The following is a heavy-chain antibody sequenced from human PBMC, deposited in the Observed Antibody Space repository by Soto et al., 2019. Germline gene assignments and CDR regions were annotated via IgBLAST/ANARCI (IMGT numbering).Heavy chain of an antibody. D-gene: IGHD3-10*01. V-gene: IGHV3-33*01. Sequence: GGSLRLSCAASGFTFSSYGMHWVRQAPGKGLEWVAVIWYDGSDKYYADSVKGRFTISRDNSMNTLYLQMNSLRAEDTAVYYCARGSKGYYYGSSQARYWYYYYSMDVWGQGTTVTVSS. J-gene: IGHJ6*02. CDR3: ARGSKGYYYGSSQARYWYYYYSMDV. CDR1: GFTFSSYG. CDR2: IWYDGSDK.